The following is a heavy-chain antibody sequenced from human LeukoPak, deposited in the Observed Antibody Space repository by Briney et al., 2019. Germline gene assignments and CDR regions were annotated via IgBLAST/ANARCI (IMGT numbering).Heavy chain of an antibody. CDR3: ARGGSSWYDYFGY. V-gene: IGHV4-39*01. D-gene: IGHD6-13*01. CDR2: IYYSGST. CDR1: GASISSSSYY. J-gene: IGHJ4*02. Sequence: SETLSLTCTVSGASISSSSYYWGWIRQPPGEGLEWIGSIYYSGSTHYNPSLKSRVTISVDTSKNQFSLKLSYVTAEDTAVYYCARGGSSWYDYFGYWGQGTLVTVSS.